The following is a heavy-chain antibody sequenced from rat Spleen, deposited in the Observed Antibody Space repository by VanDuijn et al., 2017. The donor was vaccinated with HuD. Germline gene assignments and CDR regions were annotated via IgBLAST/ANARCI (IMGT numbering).Heavy chain of an antibody. CDR3: TTDNGD. D-gene: IGHD1-10*01. V-gene: IGHV10-5*01. J-gene: IGHJ2*01. Sequence: VQLVESGGGLVQPKESLRISCATSGFTFSDAAMYWVRQAPGKGLDWVARIRAKANNYATYYADSVKGRFTVSREDSKSVVYLQMDNWKTEDTAMYYCTTDNGDWGQGVMVTVSS. CDR1: GFTFSDAA. CDR2: IRAKANNYAT.